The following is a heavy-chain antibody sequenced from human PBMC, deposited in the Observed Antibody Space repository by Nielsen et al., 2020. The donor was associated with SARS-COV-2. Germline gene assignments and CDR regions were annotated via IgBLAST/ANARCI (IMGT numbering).Heavy chain of an antibody. Sequence: SLKISCAASGFTFDDYAMHWVRQAPGKGLEWVSGISWNSGSIGYADSVKGRFTISRDNAKNSLYLQMNSLRAEDTALYYCAKDGLWFGDPGDYYGMEVWGQGTTVTVSS. CDR2: ISWNSGSI. CDR3: AKDGLWFGDPGDYYGMEV. V-gene: IGHV3-9*01. D-gene: IGHD3-10*01. CDR1: GFTFDDYA. J-gene: IGHJ6*02.